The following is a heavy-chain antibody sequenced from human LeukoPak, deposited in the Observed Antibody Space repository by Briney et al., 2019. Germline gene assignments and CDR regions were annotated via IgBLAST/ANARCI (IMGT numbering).Heavy chain of an antibody. J-gene: IGHJ4*02. V-gene: IGHV3-7*01. CDR2: IKEDGSEK. D-gene: IGHD3-22*01. Sequence: GGSLRLSCAASGFTFSTYWMSWVRQAPGKGLECVANIKEDGSEKYYGDSVKGRFTISRDNAKNSLYLQMNSLRAEDTAVYYCARDSSGYQWGQGTLVTVSS. CDR1: GFTFSTYW. CDR3: ARDSSGYQ.